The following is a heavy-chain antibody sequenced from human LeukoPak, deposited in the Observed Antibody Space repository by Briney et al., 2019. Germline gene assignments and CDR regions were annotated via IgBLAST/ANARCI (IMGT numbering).Heavy chain of an antibody. CDR3: ARLQQQPEKNYYASSTYCDY. CDR2: MYPGDSDT. CDR1: GYRFTSYW. Sequence: GESLKISCKASGYRFTSYWIGWVRQMPGKGLEWMGIMYPGDSDTRYSPSFQGQVTISADKSTSTAYLQWSSLKVSDTAMYYCARLQQQPEKNYYASSTYCDYWGQGTLVTVSS. J-gene: IGHJ4*02. D-gene: IGHD3-22*01. V-gene: IGHV5-51*01.